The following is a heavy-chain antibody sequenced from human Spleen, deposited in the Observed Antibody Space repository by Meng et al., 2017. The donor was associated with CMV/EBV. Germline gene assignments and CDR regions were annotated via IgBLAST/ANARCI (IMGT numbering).Heavy chain of an antibody. CDR2: ISYDGSNK. CDR1: GFTFSSYA. Sequence: GGSLRLSCAASGFTFSSYAMHCVRQAPGKGLEWVAVISYDGSNKYYADSVKGRFTISRDNSKNTLNLQMNSLRAEDTAVYYCAKGSTEACPDYWGQGTLVTVSS. V-gene: IGHV3-30*04. CDR3: AKGSTEACPDY. J-gene: IGHJ4*02. D-gene: IGHD2-2*01.